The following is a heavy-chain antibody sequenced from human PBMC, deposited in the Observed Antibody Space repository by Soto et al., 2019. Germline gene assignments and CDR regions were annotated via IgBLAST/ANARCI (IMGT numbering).Heavy chain of an antibody. Sequence: EVQLLESGGGLVQPGGSLRLSCVASEFTFSSYAMSWVRQAPGKGLEWVSAISYSGVSTYYADSVKGRFAVSRDKSKNTLYLQMNSLRDEDTAVYYCAKVPTGEMATVFQAFDIWGQGTMVTVSS. J-gene: IGHJ3*02. D-gene: IGHD4-4*01. CDR3: AKVPTGEMATVFQAFDI. CDR1: EFTFSSYA. CDR2: ISYSGVST. V-gene: IGHV3-23*01.